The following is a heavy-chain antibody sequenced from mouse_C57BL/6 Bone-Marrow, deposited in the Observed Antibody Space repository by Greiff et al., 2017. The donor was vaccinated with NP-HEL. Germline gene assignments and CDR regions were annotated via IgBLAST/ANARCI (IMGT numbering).Heavy chain of an antibody. D-gene: IGHD2-12*01. V-gene: IGHV1-53*01. CDR3: ARNPAYYSYYFDD. Sequence: QVQLQQPGTELVKPGASVKLSCKASGYTFTSYWMHWVKQRPGQGLEWIGNINPSNGGTNYNEKFKSKATLTVDKSSSTAYMQLSSVTSEDSAVYDCARNPAYYSYYFDDWGQGTTLTVAS. CDR2: INPSNGGT. J-gene: IGHJ2*01. CDR1: GYTFTSYW.